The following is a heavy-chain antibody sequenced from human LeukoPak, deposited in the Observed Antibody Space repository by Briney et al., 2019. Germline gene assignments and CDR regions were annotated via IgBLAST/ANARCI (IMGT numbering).Heavy chain of an antibody. V-gene: IGHV4-59*12. CDR3: AKDLARIVGATNRKYNWFDP. J-gene: IGHJ5*02. Sequence: ASETLSLTCTVSGGSISSYYWSWIRQPPGKGLEWIGYIYYSGSTNYNPSLKSRVTISVDTPKNQFSLKLSSVTAADTAVYYCAKDLARIVGATNRKYNWFDPWGQGTLVTVSS. CDR1: GGSISSYY. D-gene: IGHD1-26*01. CDR2: IYYSGST.